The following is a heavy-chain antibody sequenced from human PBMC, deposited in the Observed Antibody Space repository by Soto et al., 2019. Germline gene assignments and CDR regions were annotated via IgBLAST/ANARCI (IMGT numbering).Heavy chain of an antibody. V-gene: IGHV3-30*18. CDR2: ISYDGSNK. CDR3: ANWAYRYYGMDV. CDR1: GFTFSSYG. D-gene: IGHD3-16*02. Sequence: GGSLRLSCAASGFTFSSYGMHWVRQAPGKGLEWVAVISYDGSNKYYADSVKGRFTISRDNSKNTLYLQMNSLRAEDTAVYYCANWAYRYYGMDVWGQGTTVTVSS. J-gene: IGHJ6*02.